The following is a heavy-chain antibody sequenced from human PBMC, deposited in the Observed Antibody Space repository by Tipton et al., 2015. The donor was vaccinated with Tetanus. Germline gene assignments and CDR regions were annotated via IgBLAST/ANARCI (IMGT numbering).Heavy chain of an antibody. CDR2: IYSSGSM. CDR1: DGSLRGFY. Sequence: GLVKPSETLSLTCTVSDGSLRGFYWSWIRQIPGKGLEWMGYIYSSGSMNYNPSLRGRVTMSLDMAQNQFSLRMTTMTAADTAVYYCARGVDRAKAGTDWGQGTLVTVSS. D-gene: IGHD5-18*01. V-gene: IGHV4-59*01. J-gene: IGHJ4*02. CDR3: ARGVDRAKAGTD.